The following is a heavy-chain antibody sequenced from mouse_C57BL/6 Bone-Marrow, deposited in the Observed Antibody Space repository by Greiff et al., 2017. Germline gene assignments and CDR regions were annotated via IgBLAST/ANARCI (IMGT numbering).Heavy chain of an antibody. J-gene: IGHJ4*01. Sequence: EVKLVESGPELVKPGASVKISCKASGYSFTDYNMNWVKQSNGKSLEWIGVINPNYGTTSYNQKFKGKATLTVDQSSSTAYMQLNSLTSEDSAVYDCARGYDYDYSRDYWGQGTAVTVSS. CDR3: ARGYDYDYSRDY. CDR1: GYSFTDYN. CDR2: INPNYGTT. V-gene: IGHV1-39*01. D-gene: IGHD2-4*01.